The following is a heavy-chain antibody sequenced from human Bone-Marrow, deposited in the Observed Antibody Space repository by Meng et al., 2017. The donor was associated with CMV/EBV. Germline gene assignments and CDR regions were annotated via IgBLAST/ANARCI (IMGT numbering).Heavy chain of an antibody. CDR2: IYHSGST. J-gene: IGHJ4*02. Sequence: ASLRLSCTVSGYSISSGYYWGWIRQPPGKGLEWIGSIYHSGSTYYNPSLKSRVTISVDTSKNQFSLKLSSVTAADTAVYYCARDFSGYDSCWGQGTLVTVSS. CDR1: GYSISSGYY. V-gene: IGHV4-38-2*02. D-gene: IGHD5-12*01. CDR3: ARDFSGYDSC.